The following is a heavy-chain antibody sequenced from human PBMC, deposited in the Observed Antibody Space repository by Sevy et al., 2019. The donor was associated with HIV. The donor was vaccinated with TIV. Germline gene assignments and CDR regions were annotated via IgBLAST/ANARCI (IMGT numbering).Heavy chain of an antibody. CDR1: GFTFGDYV. CDR3: TRSSPVLWFGELLPFDY. V-gene: IGHV3-49*03. CDR2: IRSKAYGRTT. J-gene: IGHJ4*02. D-gene: IGHD3-10*01. Sequence: GGSLRLSCTTSGFTFGDYVMNWFRQAPGKGLEWVGFIRSKAYGRTTEYAASVKGRFTISRDDSKSIAYLQMTSLKTEDTAVYFCTRSSPVLWFGELLPFDYWGQGSLVTVSS.